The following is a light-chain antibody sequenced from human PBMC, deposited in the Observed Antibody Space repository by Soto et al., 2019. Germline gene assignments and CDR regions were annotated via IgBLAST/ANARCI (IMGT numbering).Light chain of an antibody. CDR1: QNIGSH. J-gene: IGKJ4*01. Sequence: DIQMTQSPSSLSASVGDRVTITCRAGQNIGSHLNWYQHKPGKAPKPLIFAASRLQSGVPSRFSGSGSVTDFTLTISNLQPEDFATYYCQQSYNTVRTFGGGTRVEIK. CDR2: AAS. CDR3: QQSYNTVRT. V-gene: IGKV1-39*01.